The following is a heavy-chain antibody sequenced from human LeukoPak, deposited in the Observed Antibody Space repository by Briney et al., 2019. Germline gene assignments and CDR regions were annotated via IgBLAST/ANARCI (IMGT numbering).Heavy chain of an antibody. CDR2: IKPGGSEK. V-gene: IGHV3-7*01. CDR1: GFTFSSHW. J-gene: IGHJ4*02. Sequence: RGSLRLSCAASGFTFSSHWMSCVRHAPGRGLEWVANIKPGGSEKYYVDSVKGRFTISRDNAKNSLYLQMNSLRAEDTAVYYCARDPHYYDSSGYYFLFDYWGQGTLVTVSS. CDR3: ARDPHYYDSSGYYFLFDY. D-gene: IGHD3-22*01.